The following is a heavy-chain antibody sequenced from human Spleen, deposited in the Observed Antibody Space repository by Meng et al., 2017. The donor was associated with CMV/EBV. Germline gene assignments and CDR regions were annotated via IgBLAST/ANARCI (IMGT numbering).Heavy chain of an antibody. D-gene: IGHD3-3*01. J-gene: IGHJ4*02. V-gene: IGHV4-34*01. CDR1: GGSFSGYY. CDR2: INHSGST. CDR3: ARGGDFWSGYYTAFDY. Sequence: SETLSLTCAVYGGSFSGYYWSWIRQPPGKGLEWIGEINHSGSTNYNPSLKGRVTISVDTSKNQFSLKLSSVTAADTAVYYCARGGDFWSGYYTAFDYWGQGTLVTVSS.